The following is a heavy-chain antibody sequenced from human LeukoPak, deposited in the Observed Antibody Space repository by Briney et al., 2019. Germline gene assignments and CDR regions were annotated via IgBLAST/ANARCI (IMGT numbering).Heavy chain of an antibody. CDR1: GFTFSNFA. V-gene: IGHV3-23*01. CDR2: IGGGEP. J-gene: IGHJ4*02. CDR3: AKDLYLRDFWSGYFDY. D-gene: IGHD3-3*01. Sequence: GGSLRLSCAASGFTFSNFAMSWVRQAPGKGPEWVSVIGGGEPYYTDSVKGRFIISRDNSKNTISLQMNSLRPEDTAVFYCAKDLYLRDFWSGYFDYWGQGIPVTVSS.